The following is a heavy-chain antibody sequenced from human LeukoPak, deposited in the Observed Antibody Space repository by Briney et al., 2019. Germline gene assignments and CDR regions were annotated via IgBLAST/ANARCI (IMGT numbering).Heavy chain of an antibody. CDR3: AKDLGYDYVWGEGNLYDY. D-gene: IGHD3-16*01. CDR2: IKQDGSEK. V-gene: IGHV3-7*01. Sequence: GGSLRLSCAASGFTFSSYWMSWVRQAPGKGLEWVANIKQDGSEKYYVDSVKGRFTISRDNAKNSLYLQMNSLRAEDTAVYYCAKDLGYDYVWGEGNLYDYWGQGILVTVSS. J-gene: IGHJ4*02. CDR1: GFTFSSYW.